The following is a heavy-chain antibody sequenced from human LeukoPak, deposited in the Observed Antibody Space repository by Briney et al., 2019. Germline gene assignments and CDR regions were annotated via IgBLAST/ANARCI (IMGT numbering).Heavy chain of an antibody. D-gene: IGHD1-1*01. V-gene: IGHV3-11*01. CDR3: ATINFRPY. CDR1: GFSFSDYY. CDR2: IRSGATTI. J-gene: IGHJ4*02. Sequence: PGGSLRLSCEASGFSFSDYYMSWIRQPPGKGLEWIAYIRSGATTIYYADSVKGRFTISRNDAKNSLFLQMNSLRAEDTAIYYCATINFRPYWGQGTLVTVSS.